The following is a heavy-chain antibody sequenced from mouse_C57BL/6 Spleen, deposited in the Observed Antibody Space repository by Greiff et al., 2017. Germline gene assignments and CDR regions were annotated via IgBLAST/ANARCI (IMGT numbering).Heavy chain of an antibody. CDR3: ARGPLYDYDGGFDY. CDR2: IDPSDSET. J-gene: IGHJ2*01. CDR1: GYTFTSYW. V-gene: IGHV1-52*01. Sequence: QVQLQQPGAELVRPGSSVKLSCKASGYTFTSYWMHWVKQRPIQGLEWIGNIDPSDSETHYNQKFKDKATLTVDKSSSTAYMQLSSLTSEDSAVYYCARGPLYDYDGGFDYWGQGTTLTVSS. D-gene: IGHD2-4*01.